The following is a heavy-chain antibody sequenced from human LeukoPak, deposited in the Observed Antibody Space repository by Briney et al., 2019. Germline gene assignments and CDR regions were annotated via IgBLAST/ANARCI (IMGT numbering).Heavy chain of an antibody. V-gene: IGHV3-23*01. Sequence: AGGSLRLSCAASGFTFSSYAMSWVRQAPGKGLEWVSAISGSGGSTYYADSVKGRFTISRDNSKNTLYLQMNSLRAEDTAVYYCAKRAKRWLQSAHFDYWGQGTLVTVSS. J-gene: IGHJ4*02. CDR1: GFTFSSYA. D-gene: IGHD5-24*01. CDR2: ISGSGGST. CDR3: AKRAKRWLQSAHFDY.